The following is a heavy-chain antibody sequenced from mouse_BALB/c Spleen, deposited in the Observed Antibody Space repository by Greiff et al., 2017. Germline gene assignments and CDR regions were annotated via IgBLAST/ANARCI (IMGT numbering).Heavy chain of an antibody. V-gene: IGHV2-9*02. J-gene: IGHJ1*01. Sequence: VQLKESGPGLVAPSQSLSITCTVSGFSLTSYGVHWVRQPPGKGLEWLGVIWAGGSTNYNSALMSRLSISKDNSKSQVFLKMNSLQTDDTAMYYCARSSYGNYVGWYFDVWGAGTTVTVSS. CDR2: IWAGGST. CDR3: ARSSYGNYVGWYFDV. D-gene: IGHD2-1*01. CDR1: GFSLTSYG.